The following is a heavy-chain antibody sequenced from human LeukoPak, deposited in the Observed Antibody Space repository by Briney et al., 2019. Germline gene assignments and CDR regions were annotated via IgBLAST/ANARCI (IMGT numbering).Heavy chain of an antibody. V-gene: IGHV1-69*13. CDR2: IIPIFGTA. J-gene: IGHJ5*02. CDR3: ARGVGYCSSTSCQLFDR. CDR1: GGTFSSYA. D-gene: IGHD2-2*01. Sequence: ASVKVSCMASGGTFSSYAISWVRQAPGQGLEWMGGIIPIFGTANYAHKFQSRVTITADESTSTAYMELSSLRSEDTAVYYCARGVGYCSSTSCQLFDRWGQGTLVTVSS.